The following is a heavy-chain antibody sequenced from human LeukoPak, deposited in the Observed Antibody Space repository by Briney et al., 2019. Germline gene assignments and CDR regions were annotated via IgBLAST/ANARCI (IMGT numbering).Heavy chain of an antibody. V-gene: IGHV3-21*01. CDR1: GFTFSSYS. J-gene: IGHJ4*02. CDR3: ARDPELPRPVWYFDY. D-gene: IGHD3-16*01. CDR2: ISSSSSYI. Sequence: PGGSLRLSCAASGFTFSSYSMNWVRQAPGKGLEWVSSISSSSSYIYYADSVKGRFTISRDNAKNSLYLQMNSLRAEDTAVYYCARDPELPRPVWYFDYWGQGTLVTVSS.